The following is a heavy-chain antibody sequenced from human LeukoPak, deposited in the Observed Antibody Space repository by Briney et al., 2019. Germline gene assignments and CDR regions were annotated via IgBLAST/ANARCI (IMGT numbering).Heavy chain of an antibody. CDR3: ARMREATHCGGDCYSRFDP. D-gene: IGHD2-21*02. Sequence: ASVKVSCKASGYTFTGYYMHWVRQAPGQGLEWMGWINPNSGGTNYAQKFQGRITMTRDASISTAYMELSRLRSDDTAVYYCARMREATHCGGDCYSRFDPWGQGTLVTVSS. J-gene: IGHJ5*02. CDR1: GYTFTGYY. CDR2: INPNSGGT. V-gene: IGHV1-2*02.